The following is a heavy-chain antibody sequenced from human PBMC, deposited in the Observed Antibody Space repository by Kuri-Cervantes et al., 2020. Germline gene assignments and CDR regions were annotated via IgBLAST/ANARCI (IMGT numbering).Heavy chain of an antibody. CDR1: GFTFDDYA. CDR2: ISWNSGSI. V-gene: IGHV3-9*01. Sequence: LSLTCAASGFTFDDYAMHWVRQAPGKGLEWVSGISWNSGSIGYADSVKGRFTISRDNAKNTLYLQMNSLRAEDTAVYYSAKEDIVATIWYFDYWGQGTLVTVSS. J-gene: IGHJ4*02. D-gene: IGHD5-12*01. CDR3: AKEDIVATIWYFDY.